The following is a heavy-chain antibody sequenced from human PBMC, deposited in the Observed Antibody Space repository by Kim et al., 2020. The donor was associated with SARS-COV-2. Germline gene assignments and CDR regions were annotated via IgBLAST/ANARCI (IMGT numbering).Heavy chain of an antibody. CDR2: IWYDGSNK. J-gene: IGHJ6*02. CDR1: GFTFSSYG. D-gene: IGHD4-17*01. Sequence: GGSLRLSCAASGFTFSSYGMHWVRQAPGKGLEWVAVIWYDGSNKYYADSVKGRFTISRDNSKNTLYLQMNSLRAEDTAVYYCAKFLRPPGTTYYYYGMDVWGQGTTVTVSS. CDR3: AKFLRPPGTTYYYYGMDV. V-gene: IGHV3-33*06.